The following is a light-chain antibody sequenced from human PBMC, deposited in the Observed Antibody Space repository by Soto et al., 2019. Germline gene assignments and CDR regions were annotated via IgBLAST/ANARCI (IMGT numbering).Light chain of an antibody. CDR2: HAS. J-gene: IGKJ2*01. Sequence: EIVMTQSPVTLSVSPGERATLSCRASQSISTNLVWYQQKPGQGPRLLLYHASTRVTGVPARFSGSGSGTEFTLTISSLQSEDFAVYYCQQYNTWTSTVGQGTELEIK. CDR3: QQYNTWTST. CDR1: QSISTN. V-gene: IGKV3-15*01.